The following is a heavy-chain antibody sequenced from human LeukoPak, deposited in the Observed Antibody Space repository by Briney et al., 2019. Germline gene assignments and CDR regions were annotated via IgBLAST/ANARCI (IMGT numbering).Heavy chain of an antibody. D-gene: IGHD2-2*02. CDR1: GGSISSYY. Sequence: SETLSLTCTVSGGSISSYYWSWIRQPPGKGLEWIGYIYYSGSTNYNPSLKSRVTISVDTSKNQFPLKLSSVTAADTAVYYCARDGVPAAISRASWFDPCGQGTLVTVSS. CDR3: ARDGVPAAISRASWFDP. V-gene: IGHV4-59*01. J-gene: IGHJ5*02. CDR2: IYYSGST.